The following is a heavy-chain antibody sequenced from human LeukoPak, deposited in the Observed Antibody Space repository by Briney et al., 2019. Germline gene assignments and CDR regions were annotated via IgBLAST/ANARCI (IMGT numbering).Heavy chain of an antibody. CDR3: AADNLYVGN. Sequence: GASVKVSCKASGFTFTTSAIQWVRQARGHRLEWIGWIVVGSGNTNYAQKFQERVTITRDMSTSTAYMELSSLKSEDKAVYYCAADNLYVGNWGQGTLVTVSS. CDR1: GFTFTTSA. J-gene: IGHJ4*02. D-gene: IGHD2-8*01. V-gene: IGHV1-58*02. CDR2: IVVGSGNT.